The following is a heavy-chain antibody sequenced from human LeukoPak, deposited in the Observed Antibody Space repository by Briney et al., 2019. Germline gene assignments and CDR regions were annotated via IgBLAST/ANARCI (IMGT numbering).Heavy chain of an antibody. CDR3: ASSRGKYYYDTSGHYYVDSFDF. J-gene: IGHJ4*02. Sequence: SETLSLTCTVSGGSISYYYWSWIRQPPGKGLEWIGYIYYSGSTNYNPSLKSRVTISVDTSKNQFSLKLNSVTAADTAVYYCASSRGKYYYDTSGHYYVDSFDFWGQGTLVTVSS. D-gene: IGHD3-22*01. CDR1: GGSISYYY. CDR2: IYYSGST. V-gene: IGHV4-59*01.